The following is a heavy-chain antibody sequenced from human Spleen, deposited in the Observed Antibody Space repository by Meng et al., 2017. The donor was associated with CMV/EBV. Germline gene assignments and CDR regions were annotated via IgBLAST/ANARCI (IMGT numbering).Heavy chain of an antibody. D-gene: IGHD6-19*01. CDR1: GFTFDDYG. V-gene: IGHV3-20*04. Sequence: GESLKIYCAASGFTFDDYGISWVRQPPGQGLEWGSGINWNGGRTRYADSVKGRFTISRDNSKNTLYLQMNSLSAEDTAVYYCARVGQYSSGWYGRGGGMDVWGQGTTVTVSS. J-gene: IGHJ6*02. CDR3: ARVGQYSSGWYGRGGGMDV. CDR2: INWNGGRT.